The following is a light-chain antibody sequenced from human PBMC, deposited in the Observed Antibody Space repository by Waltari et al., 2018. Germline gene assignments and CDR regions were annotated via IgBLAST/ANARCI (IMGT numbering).Light chain of an antibody. J-gene: IGKJ3*01. Sequence: DIQMTQSPSSLSPSVGDRVTITCRASQGIGNYLAWFQQQPGKAPKSLIYAASSLQSGVPSKCSASGSGTDFTLTISSLQPEDSATYYCQQYYSYPVTFGPGTKVEIK. CDR3: QQYYSYPVT. CDR2: AAS. V-gene: IGKV1-16*02. CDR1: QGIGNY.